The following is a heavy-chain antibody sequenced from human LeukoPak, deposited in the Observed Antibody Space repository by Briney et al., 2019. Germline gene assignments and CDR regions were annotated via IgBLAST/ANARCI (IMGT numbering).Heavy chain of an antibody. CDR1: GGTFSSYA. J-gene: IGHJ3*02. D-gene: IGHD2-21*02. CDR3: ATDLSYCGGDCYLAAFDI. Sequence: GASVKVSCKASGGTFSSYAISWVRQAPGQGLEWMGGIIPIFGTANYAQKFQGRVTITADKSTSTAYMELSSLRSEDTAVYYCATDLSYCGGDCYLAAFDIWGQGTMVTVSS. CDR2: IIPIFGTA. V-gene: IGHV1-69*06.